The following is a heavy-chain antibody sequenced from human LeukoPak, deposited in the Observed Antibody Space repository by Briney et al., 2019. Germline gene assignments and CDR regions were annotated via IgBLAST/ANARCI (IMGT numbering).Heavy chain of an antibody. CDR3: AKGSLRFLEWPPQSDVAFDI. CDR2: IWYGGSNK. D-gene: IGHD3-3*01. CDR1: GFTFSSYG. J-gene: IGHJ3*02. V-gene: IGHV3-30*02. Sequence: GGSLRLSCAASGFTFSSYGMHWVRQAPGKGLEWVAVIWYGGSNKYYADSVKGRFTISRDNSKNTLYLQMNSLRAEDTAVYYSAKGSLRFLEWPPQSDVAFDIWGQGTMVTVSS.